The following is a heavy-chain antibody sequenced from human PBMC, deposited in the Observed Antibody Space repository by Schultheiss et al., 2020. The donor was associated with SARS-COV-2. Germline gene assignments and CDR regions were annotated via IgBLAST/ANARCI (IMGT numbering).Heavy chain of an antibody. D-gene: IGHD6-19*01. J-gene: IGHJ5*02. Sequence: GGSLRLSCAASGFTFDDYAMHWVRQAPGKGLEWVAVIWYDGSNKYYADSVKGRFTISRENAKNSLYLQMNSLRAEDTAVYYCARGRSGAEGWFDPWGQGTLVTVSS. CDR3: ARGRSGAEGWFDP. CDR1: GFTFDDYA. V-gene: IGHV3-33*08. CDR2: IWYDGSNK.